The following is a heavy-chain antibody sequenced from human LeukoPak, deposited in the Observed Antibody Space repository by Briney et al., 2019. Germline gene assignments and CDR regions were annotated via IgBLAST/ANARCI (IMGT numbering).Heavy chain of an antibody. Sequence: SETLSLTCTVSGGSVSSGSYYWSWIRQPPGKGLEWIGYIYYSGSTNYNPSLKSRVTISVDTSKNQFSLKLSSVTAADTAAYYCAREASGILTGYFDYWGQGTLVTVSS. V-gene: IGHV4-61*01. J-gene: IGHJ4*02. CDR3: AREASGILTGYFDY. CDR2: IYYSGST. CDR1: GGSVSSGSYY. D-gene: IGHD3-9*01.